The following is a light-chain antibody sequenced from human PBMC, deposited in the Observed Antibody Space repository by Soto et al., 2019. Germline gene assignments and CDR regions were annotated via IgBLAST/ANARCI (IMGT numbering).Light chain of an antibody. CDR2: EVS. Sequence: QSVLTQPPSVSAAPGQRVTISCSGSGSNIGSNYLSWYQQLPGKAPKLIIWEVSNRPAGVSNRFSGSKSGNTASLTISGLQAEDEADYYCNSYTSGSTRVLFGGGTKLTVL. V-gene: IGLV2-14*01. CDR3: NSYTSGSTRVL. J-gene: IGLJ2*01. CDR1: GSNIGSNY.